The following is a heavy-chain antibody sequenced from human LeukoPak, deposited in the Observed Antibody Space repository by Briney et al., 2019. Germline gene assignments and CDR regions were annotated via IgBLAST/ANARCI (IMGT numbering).Heavy chain of an antibody. J-gene: IGHJ4*02. CDR3: AKDLVTGSLDY. CDR1: GYTFTAYY. CDR2: INPNSGGT. V-gene: IGHV1-2*02. D-gene: IGHD3-10*01. Sequence: ASVKVSCKASGYTFTAYYMHWVRQAPGQGLEWMGWINPNSGGTNYAQKFQGRVTMTRDTSISTAYMELSRLRSDDTAIYYCAKDLVTGSLDYWGQGTLVTVPS.